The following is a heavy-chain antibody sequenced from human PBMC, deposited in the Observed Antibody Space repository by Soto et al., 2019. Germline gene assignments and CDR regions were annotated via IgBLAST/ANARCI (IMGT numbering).Heavy chain of an antibody. Sequence: ASVKVSCKASGYTFTSYCISWVRQAPGQGLEWMGWISAYNGNTNYAQKLQGRVTMTTDTSTSTAYMELRSLRSDDTAVYYCATTLVVPAATDYYYYYYMDVWGKGTTVTVSS. CDR1: GYTFTSYC. D-gene: IGHD2-2*01. V-gene: IGHV1-18*01. CDR2: ISAYNGNT. J-gene: IGHJ6*03. CDR3: ATTLVVPAATDYYYYYYMDV.